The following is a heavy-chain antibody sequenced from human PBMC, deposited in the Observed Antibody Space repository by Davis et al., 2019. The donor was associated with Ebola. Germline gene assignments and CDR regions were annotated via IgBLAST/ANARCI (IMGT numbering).Heavy chain of an antibody. CDR2: IKQDGSEK. J-gene: IGHJ4*02. V-gene: IGHV3-7*01. Sequence: GGSLRLSCAASGFTFSSYWMSWVRQAPGKGLEWVANIKQDGSEKYYVDSVKGRFTISRDNAKNSLYLQMNSLRAEDTAVYYCARAGSYGSYYFDYWGQGTLVTVSS. CDR1: GFTFSSYW. D-gene: IGHD5-18*01. CDR3: ARAGSYGSYYFDY.